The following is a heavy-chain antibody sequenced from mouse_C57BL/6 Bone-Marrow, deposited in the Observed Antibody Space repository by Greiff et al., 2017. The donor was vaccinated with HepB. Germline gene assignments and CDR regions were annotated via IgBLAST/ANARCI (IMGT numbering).Heavy chain of an antibody. V-gene: IGHV2-5*01. D-gene: IGHD1-1*01. J-gene: IGHJ1*03. CDR1: GFSLTSYG. CDR3: AKNRGSSYGYWYFDV. CDR2: IWRGGST. Sequence: VQLQESGPGLVQPSQSLSITCTVSGFSLTSYGVHWVRQSPGKGLEWLGVIWRGGSTDYNAAFMSRLSITKDNSKSQVFFKMNSLQADDTAIYYCAKNRGSSYGYWYFDVWGTGTTVTVSS.